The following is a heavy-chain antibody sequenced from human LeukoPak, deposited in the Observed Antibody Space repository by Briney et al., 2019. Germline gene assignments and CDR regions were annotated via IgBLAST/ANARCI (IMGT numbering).Heavy chain of an antibody. D-gene: IGHD6-13*01. CDR1: GGSISSSSYY. Sequence: PSETLSLACTVSGGSISSSSYYWGSIRQPPGKGLEWIGSIYYSGSTYYNPSLKSRVTISVDTSKNQFSLKLSSVTAADTAVYYCASKGATYSSSWYYFDYWGQGTLVTVSS. J-gene: IGHJ4*02. V-gene: IGHV4-39*01. CDR2: IYYSGST. CDR3: ASKGATYSSSWYYFDY.